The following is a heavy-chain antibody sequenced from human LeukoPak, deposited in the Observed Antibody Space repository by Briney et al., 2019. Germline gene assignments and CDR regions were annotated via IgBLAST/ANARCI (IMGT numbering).Heavy chain of an antibody. Sequence: GGSLRLSCAASGFTFSDYYMSWIRQAPGKGLEWVSCISSSGSTIYYADSVKGRFTISRDNAKNSLYLQMNSLRAEDTAVYYCARGRYCSSTSCYSAGRQKYWYFDLWGRGTLVTVSS. CDR1: GFTFSDYY. J-gene: IGHJ2*01. D-gene: IGHD2-2*01. V-gene: IGHV3-11*01. CDR3: ARGRYCSSTSCYSAGRQKYWYFDL. CDR2: ISSSGSTI.